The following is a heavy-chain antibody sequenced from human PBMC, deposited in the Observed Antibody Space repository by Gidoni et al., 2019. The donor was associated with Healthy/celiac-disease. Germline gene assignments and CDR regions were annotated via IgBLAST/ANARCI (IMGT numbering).Heavy chain of an antibody. Sequence: QVPLQESGPGLVKPSETLSLTCTVSGGSISSYYWSWIRQPPGKGLEWIGYIYYSGSTNYNPSLKSRVTISVDTSKNQFSLKLSSVTAADTAVYYCARGGSWFRELSPFDYWGQGTLVTVSS. D-gene: IGHD3-10*01. J-gene: IGHJ4*02. CDR2: IYYSGST. CDR1: GGSISSYY. CDR3: ARGGSWFRELSPFDY. V-gene: IGHV4-59*01.